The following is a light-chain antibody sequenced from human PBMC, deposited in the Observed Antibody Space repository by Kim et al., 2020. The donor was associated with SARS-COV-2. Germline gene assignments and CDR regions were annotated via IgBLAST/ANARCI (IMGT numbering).Light chain of an antibody. V-gene: IGLV1-40*01. Sequence: VTISYTGSSANIGAGYYVHWYQQLPGTAPKLLIYGNSKRPSGVPDRFSGSKSGTSASLAITGLQAEDEADYYCQSYDSSLSGSVFGGGTQLTVL. CDR1: SANIGAGYY. CDR2: GNS. CDR3: QSYDSSLSGSV. J-gene: IGLJ3*02.